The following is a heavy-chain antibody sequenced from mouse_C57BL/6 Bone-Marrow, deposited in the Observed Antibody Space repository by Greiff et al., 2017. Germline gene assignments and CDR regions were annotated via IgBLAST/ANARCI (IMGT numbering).Heavy chain of an antibody. CDR1: GYTFTSYW. D-gene: IGHD1-1*01. Sequence: VQLQQSGTVLARPGASVKMSCKTSGYTFTSYWMHWVKQRPGQGLEWIGAIYPGNSDTSYNQKFKGKAKLTAVTSASTAYMALSSLTNEDSAVYYCTREDYYGSSFYWYFDVWGTGTTVTVSS. J-gene: IGHJ1*03. CDR3: TREDYYGSSFYWYFDV. V-gene: IGHV1-5*01. CDR2: IYPGNSDT.